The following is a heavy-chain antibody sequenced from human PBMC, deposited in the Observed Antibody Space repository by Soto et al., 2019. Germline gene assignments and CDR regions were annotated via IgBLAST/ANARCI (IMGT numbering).Heavy chain of an antibody. J-gene: IGHJ4*02. CDR1: GGSFSGYY. D-gene: IGHD1-26*01. CDR2: INHSGST. CDR3: ANGHTVGATFDY. Sequence: PSETLSLTCAVYGGSFSGYYWSWIRQPPGKGLEWIGEINHSGSTNYNPSLKSRVTISVDTSKNQFSLKLSSVTAADTAVYYCANGHTVGATFDYWGQGTLVTVSS. V-gene: IGHV4-34*01.